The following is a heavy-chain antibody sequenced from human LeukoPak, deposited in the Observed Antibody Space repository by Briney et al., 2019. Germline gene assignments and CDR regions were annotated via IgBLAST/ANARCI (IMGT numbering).Heavy chain of an antibody. D-gene: IGHD5-18*01. CDR3: ARVLEDTAMVFDY. CDR1: GYSISSGYY. Sequence: SETLSLTCTVSGYSISSGYYWGWIRQPPGKGLEWIGSIYHSGSTYYNPSLKSRVTISVDTSKNQFSLKLSSVTAADTAVYYCARVLEDTAMVFDYWGQGTLVTVSS. V-gene: IGHV4-38-2*02. J-gene: IGHJ4*02. CDR2: IYHSGST.